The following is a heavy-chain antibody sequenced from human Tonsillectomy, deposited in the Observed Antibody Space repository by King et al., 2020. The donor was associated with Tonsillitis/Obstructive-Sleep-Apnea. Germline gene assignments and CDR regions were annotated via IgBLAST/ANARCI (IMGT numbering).Heavy chain of an antibody. CDR2: ILYDGSNQ. V-gene: IGHV3-30*18. CDR3: VKDDSSGYYYVDY. D-gene: IGHD3-22*01. J-gene: IGHJ4*02. CDR1: GFTFSSYG. Sequence: VQLVESGGGVVQPGRSLRLSCAASGFTFSSYGMHWVRQAPGKGLEWVALILYDGSNQYYADSVKGRFAISRDDSKNTLYLQMNGLRVEDTAVYYCVKDDSSGYYYVDYWGQGTLVTVSS.